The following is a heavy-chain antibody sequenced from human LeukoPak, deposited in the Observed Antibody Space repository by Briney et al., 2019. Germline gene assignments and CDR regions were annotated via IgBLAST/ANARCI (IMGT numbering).Heavy chain of an antibody. Sequence: GGSLRLSCAASGFTFSSYSMNWVRQAPGKGLEWVSYISSSSSTIYYADSVKGRFTISRDNAKNSLYLQMNSLRAEDTAVYYCASIEVRNYYYYMDVWGKGTTVTVSS. D-gene: IGHD2-21*01. J-gene: IGHJ6*03. V-gene: IGHV3-48*01. CDR3: ASIEVRNYYYYMDV. CDR2: ISSSSSTI. CDR1: GFTFSSYS.